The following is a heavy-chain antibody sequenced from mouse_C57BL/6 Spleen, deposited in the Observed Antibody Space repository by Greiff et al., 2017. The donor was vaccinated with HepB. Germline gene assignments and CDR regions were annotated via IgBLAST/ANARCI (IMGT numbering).Heavy chain of an antibody. CDR3: ARQARGDYDWYFDV. V-gene: IGHV5-2*01. J-gene: IGHJ1*03. D-gene: IGHD2-4*01. Sequence: EVKLMESGGGLVQPGESLKLSCESNEYEFPSHDMSWVRKTPEKRLELVAAINSDGGSTYYPDTMERRFIISRDNTKKTLYLQMSSLRSEDTALYYCARQARGDYDWYFDVWGTGTTVTVSS. CDR1: EYEFPSHD. CDR2: INSDGGST.